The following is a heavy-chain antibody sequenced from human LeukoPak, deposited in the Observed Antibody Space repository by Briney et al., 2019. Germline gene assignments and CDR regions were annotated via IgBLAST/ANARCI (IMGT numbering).Heavy chain of an antibody. Sequence: GGSLRLSCTASGFTFSTYSMHWVRQATGKGLEWVSTIGTAGDTYYPGSVKGRFTISRENAKNSLYLQMNILKAGDTAVYYCARGGPGYYLDYWGQGTLVTVSP. J-gene: IGHJ4*02. V-gene: IGHV3-13*01. CDR2: IGTAGDT. CDR3: ARGGPGYYLDY. CDR1: GFTFSTYS.